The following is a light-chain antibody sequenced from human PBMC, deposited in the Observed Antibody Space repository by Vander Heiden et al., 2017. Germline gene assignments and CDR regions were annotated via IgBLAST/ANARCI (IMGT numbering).Light chain of an antibody. Sequence: QSVLTQPPSVSGPPGQRVTISCTGSSSNIGAGYDVHWYQQLPGKAPKRRSYGNSNRPSGVPDRVSGSKSGTSESLDITGLQAEDEADDDCQYYDSSLRVVFGGGTKLTVL. CDR2: GNS. V-gene: IGLV1-40*01. J-gene: IGLJ2*01. CDR1: SSNIGAGYD. CDR3: QYYDSSLRVV.